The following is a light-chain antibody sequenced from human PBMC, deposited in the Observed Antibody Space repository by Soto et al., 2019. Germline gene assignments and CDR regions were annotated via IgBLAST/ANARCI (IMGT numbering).Light chain of an antibody. J-gene: IGKJ2*01. CDR2: AAS. Sequence: DIPMTQSPSSLSSSVGDRVTITCRASQSIASHLNWYQQKSGEAPKLLIYAASSLQTGVPSRFSGSGAGTDFTLTISSLQPEDFATYYCQQSYTTPQTFGRGTKLEIK. CDR3: QQSYTTPQT. V-gene: IGKV1-39*01. CDR1: QSIASH.